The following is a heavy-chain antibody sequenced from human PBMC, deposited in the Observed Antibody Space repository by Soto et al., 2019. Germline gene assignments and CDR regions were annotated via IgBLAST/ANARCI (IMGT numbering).Heavy chain of an antibody. CDR1: GGTFSTYA. D-gene: IGHD1-26*01. V-gene: IGHV1-69*01. CDR3: ASGWETVGTTTPFAY. CDR2: IIPMFGTA. J-gene: IGHJ4*02. Sequence: QVQLVQSGAEVKKPGSSVKVSCKASGGTFSTYAITWVRQAPGQGLEWMGGIIPMFGTANYAQKFRGRVTVTAVESTSTAHMELSSLRSEDTAVYYCASGWETVGTTTPFAYWCQGTLVTVSS.